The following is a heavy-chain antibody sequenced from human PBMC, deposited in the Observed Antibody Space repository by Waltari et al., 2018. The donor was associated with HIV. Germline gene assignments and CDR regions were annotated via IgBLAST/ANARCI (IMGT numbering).Heavy chain of an antibody. CDR1: GYTFTSYD. CDR2: MNPDSGNP. D-gene: IGHD6-13*01. V-gene: IGHV1-8*01. Sequence: QVQLVQSGAEVKKPGASVKVSCKAFGYTFTSYDINWVRQATGQGLEWMGWMNPDSGNPGYAKEFQGRVTMTRKTSITTAYMELSGLRSEDTAVYYCAGSLHQLVFPLLFAHWGQGTLVTVSP. J-gene: IGHJ4*02. CDR3: AGSLHQLVFPLLFAH.